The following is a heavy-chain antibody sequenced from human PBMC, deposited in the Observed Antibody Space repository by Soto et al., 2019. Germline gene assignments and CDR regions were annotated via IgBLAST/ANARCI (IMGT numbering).Heavy chain of an antibody. CDR2: INHSGST. CDR1: GGSFSGYY. D-gene: IGHD2-15*01. Sequence: SETLSLTCAVYGGSFSGYYWSWIRQPPGKGLEWIGEINHSGSTNYNPSLKSRVTISVDTSKNQFSLKLSSVTAADTAVYYCARGVGIAGYCSGGSCPPTYMDVWGKGTTVTVSS. V-gene: IGHV4-34*01. J-gene: IGHJ6*03. CDR3: ARGVGIAGYCSGGSCPPTYMDV.